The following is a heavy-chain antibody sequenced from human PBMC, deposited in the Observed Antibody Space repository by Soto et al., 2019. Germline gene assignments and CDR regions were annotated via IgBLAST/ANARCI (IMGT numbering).Heavy chain of an antibody. D-gene: IGHD2-8*02. V-gene: IGHV4-34*01. Sequence: QVQLQQWGAGLLKPSETLSLTCAVYGGSFSGYYWTWIRQPPGTGLEWIGEINHSGSTNYNPSLKSRVTISVDTSKNQFSLKLTSVTAAATAVYYRARDKLTGIFDYWGQGNLVPVSS. CDR2: INHSGST. CDR3: ARDKLTGIFDY. J-gene: IGHJ4*02. CDR1: GGSFSGYY.